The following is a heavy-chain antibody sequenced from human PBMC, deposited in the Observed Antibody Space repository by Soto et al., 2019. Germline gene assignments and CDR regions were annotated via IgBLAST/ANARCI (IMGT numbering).Heavy chain of an antibody. V-gene: IGHV1-24*01. Sequence: ASVKVSCKVSGYTLTELSMHWVRQAPGKGLEWMGGFDPEDGETIYAQKFQGRVTMTEDTSTDTAYMELSSLRSEDTAVYYCATGHFSYCGGDCYSPAFDIWGQGTMVTVS. CDR1: GYTLTELS. D-gene: IGHD2-21*02. CDR2: FDPEDGET. CDR3: ATGHFSYCGGDCYSPAFDI. J-gene: IGHJ3*02.